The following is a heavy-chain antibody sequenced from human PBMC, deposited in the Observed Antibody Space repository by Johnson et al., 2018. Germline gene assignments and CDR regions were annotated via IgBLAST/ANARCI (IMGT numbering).Heavy chain of an antibody. CDR1: GGSINPYY. J-gene: IGHJ4*02. D-gene: IGHD4-17*01. V-gene: IGHV4-59*01. CDR2: FYNSGTT. CDR3: AGDRDRTYGRALDY. Sequence: QVQLQESGPGLVKPSETLSLTCSVSGGSINPYYWIWLRQPPGKGLEWIGCFYNSGTTSYKASLRSRVTLSADPSKNQLFLRLTSVTAADTAVYSCAGDRDRTYGRALDYWGQGTLVTVSS.